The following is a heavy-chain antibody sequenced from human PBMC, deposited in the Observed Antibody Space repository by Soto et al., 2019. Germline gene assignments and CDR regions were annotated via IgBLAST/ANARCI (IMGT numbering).Heavy chain of an antibody. CDR1: GGSISSYY. Sequence: SETLSLTCTVSGGSISSYYWSWIRQPPGKGLEWIGYIYYTGSTNYNPSLRSRVTISVDTSKTQFSLKLSSVTAADTAVYYCARGWYNDPRGGYFDYWGQGTLVTVSS. V-gene: IGHV4-59*01. J-gene: IGHJ4*02. CDR2: IYYTGST. CDR3: ARGWYNDPRGGYFDY. D-gene: IGHD6-13*01.